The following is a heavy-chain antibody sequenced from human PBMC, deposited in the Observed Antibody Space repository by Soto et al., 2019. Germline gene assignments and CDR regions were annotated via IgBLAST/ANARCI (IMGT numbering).Heavy chain of an antibody. V-gene: IGHV4-34*01. CDR1: GGSFSGYY. Sequence: SETLSLTCAVYGGSFSGYYWSWIRQPPGKGLEWIGEINHSGSTNYNPSLKSRVTISVDTSKSQFSLKLSSVTAADTAVYYCASSLGLYDFWSGSYIDVWGKGTTVTVSS. J-gene: IGHJ6*03. CDR3: ASSLGLYDFWSGSYIDV. CDR2: INHSGST. D-gene: IGHD3-3*01.